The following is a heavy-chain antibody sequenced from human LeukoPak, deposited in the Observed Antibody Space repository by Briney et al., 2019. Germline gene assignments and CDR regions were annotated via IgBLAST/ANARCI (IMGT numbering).Heavy chain of an antibody. J-gene: IGHJ5*02. Sequence: PSETLSLTCTVSGGSISSYYWSWIRQPPGKGLEWIGHIYYSGSTNYNPSLKSRVTISVDTSKNQFSLKLSSVTAADTAVYYCARVGGGMVRGVILSWFDPWGQGTLVTVSS. D-gene: IGHD3-10*01. CDR2: IYYSGST. V-gene: IGHV4-59*01. CDR1: GGSISSYY. CDR3: ARVGGGMVRGVILSWFDP.